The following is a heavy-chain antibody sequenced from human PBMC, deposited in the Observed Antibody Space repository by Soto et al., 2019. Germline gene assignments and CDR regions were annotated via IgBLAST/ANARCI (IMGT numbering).Heavy chain of an antibody. CDR1: GGSISSGDYY. V-gene: IGHV4-30-4*01. CDR2: IYHSGST. Sequence: SETLSLTCTVSGGSISSGDYYWGWIRQPPGKGLEWIGYIYHSGSTYYNPSLKSRVTISVDTSKNQFSLKLSSVTAADTAVYYCAREGTGTTLAECFQHWGQGTQVTVSS. CDR3: AREGTGTTLAECFQH. J-gene: IGHJ1*01. D-gene: IGHD1-7*01.